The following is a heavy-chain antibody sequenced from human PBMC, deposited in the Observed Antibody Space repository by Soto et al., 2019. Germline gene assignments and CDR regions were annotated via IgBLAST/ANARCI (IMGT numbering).Heavy chain of an antibody. V-gene: IGHV1-24*01. D-gene: IGHD3-16*01. CDR2: FDPEDGET. CDR1: GYTLTELS. J-gene: IGHJ3*02. Sequence: ASVKVSCKVSGYTLTELSMHWVRQAPGKGLEWMGGFDPEDGETIYAQKFQGRVTMTEDTSTDTAYMELSSLRSEDTAVYYCATLLRDIAYKDAFDIWGQGTMVTVSS. CDR3: ATLLRDIAYKDAFDI.